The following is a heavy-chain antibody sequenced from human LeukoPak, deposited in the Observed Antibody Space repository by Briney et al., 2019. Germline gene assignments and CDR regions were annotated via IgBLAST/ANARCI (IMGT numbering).Heavy chain of an antibody. CDR1: GYRFPTSW. D-gene: IGHD3-10*01. CDR2: IYPDDPDT. V-gene: IGHV5-51*01. Sequence: GESLKISCKGSGYRFPTSWIAWVRQMPGKGFEWMGVIYPDDPDTIYNPSFEGQVTFSVDKSISTAYLQWSSLKASDTAIHYCARGAYGSGSSYNFYGMDVWGQGTPVAVSS. J-gene: IGHJ6*02. CDR3: ARGAYGSGSSYNFYGMDV.